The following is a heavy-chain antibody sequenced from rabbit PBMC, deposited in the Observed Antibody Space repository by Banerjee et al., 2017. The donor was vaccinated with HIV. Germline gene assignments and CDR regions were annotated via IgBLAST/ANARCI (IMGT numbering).Heavy chain of an antibody. D-gene: IGHD6-1*01. CDR2: IDPVFGST. J-gene: IGHJ4*01. V-gene: IGHV1S47*01. CDR1: GFDFSSYG. CDR3: VRDRFDAGYAGYGYAVYFNL. Sequence: QEQLVESGGGLVQPGGSLKLSCKASGFDFSSYGVSWVRQAPGKGLEWIGYIDPVFGSTYYASWVNGRFTISSHNAQNTLYLQLSGLTAADTATYFCVRDRFDAGYAGYGYAVYFNLWGQGTLVTVS.